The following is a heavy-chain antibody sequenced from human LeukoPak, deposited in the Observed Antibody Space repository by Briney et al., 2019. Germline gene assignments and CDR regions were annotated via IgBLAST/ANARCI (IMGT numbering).Heavy chain of an antibody. CDR3: ARDISSGPYGGPYYYMGV. D-gene: IGHD3-22*01. Sequence: PGGSLRLSCAASGFTVSSNYMSWVRQAPGKGLEWVSVIYSGGSTYYADSVKGRFTISRDNSKNTLYLQMNSLRAEDTAVYYCARDISSGPYGGPYYYMGVWGKGTTVTVSS. CDR1: GFTVSSNY. V-gene: IGHV3-53*01. CDR2: IYSGGST. J-gene: IGHJ6*03.